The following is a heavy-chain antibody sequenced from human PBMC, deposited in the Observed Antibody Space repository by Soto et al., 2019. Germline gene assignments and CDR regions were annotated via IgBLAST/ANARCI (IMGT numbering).Heavy chain of an antibody. CDR2: ISAYNGNT. V-gene: IGHV1-18*01. CDR3: ARAGHYYVSSGYAN. D-gene: IGHD3-22*01. CDR1: GYTFATSG. Sequence: QVKLVQSGTEVKKPGASMKVSCKTSGYTFATSGISWVRQAPGQGLEWMGWISAYNGNTNYEQKPQDRVTMTTDTSTSTAYLELRSLRPDDPAVYYCARAGHYYVSSGYANWGQGTLVTVSS. J-gene: IGHJ4*02.